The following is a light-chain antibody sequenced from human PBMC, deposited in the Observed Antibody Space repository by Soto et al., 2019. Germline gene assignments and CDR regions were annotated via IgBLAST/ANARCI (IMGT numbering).Light chain of an antibody. J-gene: IGLJ1*01. CDR3: SSYAGSNNYV. V-gene: IGLV2-8*01. CDR1: SSDVGGYNY. Sequence: QSVLTQPPSASGSPGQSVTISCTGTSSDVGGYNYVSWYQQHPGKAPKLMIYEVSKRPSGVPDRFSGSKSGNTASLTVSGLQAEDEAVYYWSSYAGSNNYVFGTGPKVTVL. CDR2: EVS.